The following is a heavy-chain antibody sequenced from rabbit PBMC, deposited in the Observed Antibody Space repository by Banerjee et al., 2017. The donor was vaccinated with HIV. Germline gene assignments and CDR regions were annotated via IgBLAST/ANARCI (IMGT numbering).Heavy chain of an antibody. CDR2: IGAGSGAT. V-gene: IGHV1S45*01. CDR3: ARGSAYAGAGYAL. CDR1: GFSFSSGYW. D-gene: IGHD4-2*01. Sequence: QQQLVESGGGLVKPGASLTLTCTASGFSFSSGYWICWVRQAPGKGLEWIGCIGAGSGATYYASWAKGRFTISKTSSTTVALQMTSLTAADTATYFCARGSAYAGAGYALWGQGTLVTVS. J-gene: IGHJ3*01.